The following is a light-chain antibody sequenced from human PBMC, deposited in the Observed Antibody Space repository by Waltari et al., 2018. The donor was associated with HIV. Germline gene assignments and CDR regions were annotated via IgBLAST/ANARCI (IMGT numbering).Light chain of an antibody. V-gene: IGLV2-8*01. J-gene: IGLJ2*01. CDR1: TSDVGGYNY. CDR2: EVN. Sequence: QSALTQPPSASGSPGQSVTISCTGTTSDVGGYNYVSWYQQHPGKAPTLMIYEVNKRPSEVPYRFSGSKSGNTASLTVFGLQSDDEADYYCSSYAGSNNFVVFGGGTKLTVL. CDR3: SSYAGSNNFVV.